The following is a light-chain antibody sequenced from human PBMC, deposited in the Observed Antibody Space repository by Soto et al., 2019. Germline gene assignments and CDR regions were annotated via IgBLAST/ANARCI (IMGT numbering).Light chain of an antibody. CDR3: QHGHNWPLT. Sequence: EIVMTQSPATLSVSPGESATLSCRASQSISSELAWYQQKPGQPPRLLIYGASTRATGVPARFTGSGSGSDFTLTISGLQSEDLAVYYCQHGHNWPLTFGQGTRLEI. V-gene: IGKV3-15*01. J-gene: IGKJ2*01. CDR1: QSISSE. CDR2: GAS.